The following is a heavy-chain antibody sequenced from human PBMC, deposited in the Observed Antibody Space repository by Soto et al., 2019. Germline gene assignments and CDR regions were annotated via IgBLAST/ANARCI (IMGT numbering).Heavy chain of an antibody. V-gene: IGHV3-48*01. Sequence: PGGSLRLSCAASRFTFSSYSMNWVRQAPGKGLEWVSYISSSSSTIYYADSVKGRFTISRDNARNSLYLQMNSLRAEDTAVYYCASYSWNDVKAFDFWGQGTMVTVSS. CDR2: ISSSSSTI. J-gene: IGHJ3*01. CDR3: ASYSWNDVKAFDF. CDR1: RFTFSSYS. D-gene: IGHD1-1*01.